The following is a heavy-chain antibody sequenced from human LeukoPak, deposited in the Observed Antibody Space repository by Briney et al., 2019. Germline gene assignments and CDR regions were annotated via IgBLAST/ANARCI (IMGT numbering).Heavy chain of an antibody. CDR3: ARLNVRPAMIRGVLDY. CDR2: ISDSGGT. CDR1: GGSITSSNYY. D-gene: IGHD3-10*01. J-gene: IGHJ4*02. Sequence: SETLSLTCTVSGGSITSSNYYWGWIRQPPEKGLEWIGSISDSGGTYYNPSLKSRITISVDTSKNQFSLKLSSVTAADTALYYCARLNVRPAMIRGVLDYWGQGTLVTVSS. V-gene: IGHV4-39*07.